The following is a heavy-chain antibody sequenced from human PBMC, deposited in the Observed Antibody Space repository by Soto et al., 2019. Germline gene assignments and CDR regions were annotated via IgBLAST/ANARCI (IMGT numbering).Heavy chain of an antibody. CDR2: IYYSGST. J-gene: IGHJ5*02. CDR1: GGSISSYY. D-gene: IGHD6-13*01. CDR3: ARRAAFNWFDP. Sequence: NPSETLSLTCTVSGGSISSYYWSWIRQPPGKGLEWIGYIYYSGSTNYNPSLKSRVTISVDTSKNQFSLKLSSVTAADTAVYYCARRAAFNWFDPWGQGTLVTVSS. V-gene: IGHV4-59*01.